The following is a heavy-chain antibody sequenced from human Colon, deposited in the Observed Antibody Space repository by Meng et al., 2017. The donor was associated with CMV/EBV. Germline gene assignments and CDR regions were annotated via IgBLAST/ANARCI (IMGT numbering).Heavy chain of an antibody. J-gene: IGHJ4*02. Sequence: GESLKISCAASGFPFRTYAMHWVRPAPGKGREWVSVISSDGNFQHYADSLQGQFTISRDNSKSALYLQMNRLGAEDAAVYYCAKEWAPHEHFDYWGQGTLVTVSS. CDR1: GFPFRTYA. V-gene: IGHV3-30-3*02. CDR3: AKEWAPHEHFDY. CDR2: ISSDGNFQ.